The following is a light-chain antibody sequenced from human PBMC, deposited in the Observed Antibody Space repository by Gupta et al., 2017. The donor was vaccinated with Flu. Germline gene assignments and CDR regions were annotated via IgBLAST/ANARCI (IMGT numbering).Light chain of an antibody. Sequence: ISCTGTSSDIGGYTYVSWYQQHPGKAPKLVIYEVAKRPSGVPDRFSGSKYGNTASLTISGLQAEDEADYYCGSFEDGEPPSCVFGTGTKVTVL. CDR3: GSFEDGEPPSCV. CDR2: EVA. CDR1: SSDIGGYTY. J-gene: IGLJ1*01. V-gene: IGLV2-11*03.